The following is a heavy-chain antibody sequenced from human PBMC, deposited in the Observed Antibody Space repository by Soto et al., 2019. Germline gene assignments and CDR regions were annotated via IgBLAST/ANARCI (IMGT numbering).Heavy chain of an antibody. J-gene: IGHJ4*02. CDR2: INAGNGNT. Sequence: QVQLVQSGAEVKKPGASVKVSCKASGYTFTSYAMHWVRQAPGQRLEWMGWINAGNGNTKYSQKFQGRVTITRDTSASTAYMELSSMRSEATAVYYCARRAYYDFWSGFDYWGQGTLVTVSS. CDR1: GYTFTSYA. V-gene: IGHV1-3*01. CDR3: ARRAYYDFWSGFDY. D-gene: IGHD3-3*01.